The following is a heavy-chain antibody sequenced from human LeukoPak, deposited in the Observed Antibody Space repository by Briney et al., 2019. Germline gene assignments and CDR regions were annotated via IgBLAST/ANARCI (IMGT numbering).Heavy chain of an antibody. J-gene: IGHJ6*02. CDR3: TAYDYGDYAFFYYYYGIDV. V-gene: IGHV3-49*04. D-gene: IGHD4-17*01. CDR1: GFTFGDYA. Sequence: GGSLRLSCTASGFTFGDYAMSWVRQAPGKGLEWVGFIRSKAYGGTTEYAASVKGRFTISRDDSKSIAYLQMNSLKTEDTAVYYCTAYDYGDYAFFYYYYGIDVWGQGTTVTVSS. CDR2: IRSKAYGGTT.